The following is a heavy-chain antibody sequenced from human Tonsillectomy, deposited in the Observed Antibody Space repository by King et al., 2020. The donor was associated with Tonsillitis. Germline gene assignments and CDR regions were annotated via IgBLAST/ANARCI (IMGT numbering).Heavy chain of an antibody. D-gene: IGHD3-9*01. J-gene: IGHJ4*02. V-gene: IGHV4-59*01. CDR3: ACAGYYPLCYFAY. CDR2: IYYSGST. CDR1: GGSISSYY. Sequence: VQLQESGPGLVKPSETLSLTCTVSGGSISSYYWSWIRQPPGKGLEWIGYIYYSGSTNYNPTLKSRVTISVDTSKNQFSLKLSSLTAAAPAVFYCACAGYYPLCYFAYWGQGTLVTVSS.